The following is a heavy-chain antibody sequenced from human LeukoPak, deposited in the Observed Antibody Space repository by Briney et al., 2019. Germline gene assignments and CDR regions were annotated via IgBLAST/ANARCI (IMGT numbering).Heavy chain of an antibody. Sequence: ASVKVSCKASGYTFTSYDINWVRQATGQGLEWMGWVNPNSGNTGYAQKFQGRVTMTRNTSISTAYMELSSLRSEDTAVYYCARALGKVRGVIHNWFDPWGQGTLVTVSS. D-gene: IGHD3-10*01. CDR1: GYTFTSYD. J-gene: IGHJ5*02. V-gene: IGHV1-8*01. CDR3: ARALGKVRGVIHNWFDP. CDR2: VNPNSGNT.